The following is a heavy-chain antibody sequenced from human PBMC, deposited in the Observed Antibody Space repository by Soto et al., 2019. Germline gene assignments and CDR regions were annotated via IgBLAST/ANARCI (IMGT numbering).Heavy chain of an antibody. CDR3: ARDEGRITMVRGVINYYYGMDV. CDR1: GYTFTGYC. CDR2: INPNSGGT. Sequence: ASVKVSCKASGYTFTGYCMHWVRQAPGQGLEWMGWINPNSGGTNYAQKFQGRVTMTRDTSISTAYMELSRLRSDDTAVYYCARDEGRITMVRGVINYYYGMDVWGQGTTVTVSS. J-gene: IGHJ6*02. V-gene: IGHV1-2*02. D-gene: IGHD3-10*01.